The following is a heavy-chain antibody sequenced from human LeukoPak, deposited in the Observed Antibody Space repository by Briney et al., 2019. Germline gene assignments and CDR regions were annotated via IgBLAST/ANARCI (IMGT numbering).Heavy chain of an antibody. Sequence: PGGSLRLSCAASGFTFSGYNMNWVRQAPGKGLEWVSYISSSSNTIYYADSVKGRFTISRDNAKNSLYLRMNSLRDGDTAVYYCARRGDYFDYWGQGTLVTVSS. J-gene: IGHJ4*02. V-gene: IGHV3-48*02. CDR2: ISSSSNTI. CDR3: ARRGDYFDY. CDR1: GFTFSGYN.